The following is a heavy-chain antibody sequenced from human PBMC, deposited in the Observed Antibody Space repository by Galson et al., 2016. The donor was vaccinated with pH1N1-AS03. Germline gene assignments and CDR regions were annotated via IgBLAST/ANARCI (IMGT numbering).Heavy chain of an antibody. CDR3: SRLSDQVCCHFDL. D-gene: IGHD2-2*01. CDR1: GGSIGVSY. Sequence: SETLSLTCTVSGGSIGVSYWNWIRQPPGQGLEWIGYTHISGKINYNPSLKSRVTISLDTSKNQFSLKLSSVTAADTAVHYWSRLSDQVCCHFDLWGRGTLVTVSS. CDR2: THISGKI. V-gene: IGHV4-4*08. J-gene: IGHJ2*01.